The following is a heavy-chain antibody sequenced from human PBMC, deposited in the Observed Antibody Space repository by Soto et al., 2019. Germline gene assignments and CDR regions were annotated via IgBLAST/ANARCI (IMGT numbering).Heavy chain of an antibody. D-gene: IGHD1-1*01. CDR3: TTLFNWDYVGY. V-gene: IGHV3-15*05. J-gene: IGHJ4*02. CDR1: GFTFKNAW. Sequence: GGSLRLSCAASGFTFKNAWMNWVRQAPGEGLEWVGRIKARTDGGTIDYAAPVRGRFTISRDDSKNTLDLQMNSLKTEDTAVYYCTTLFNWDYVGYWGQGTLVTVSS. CDR2: IKARTDGGTI.